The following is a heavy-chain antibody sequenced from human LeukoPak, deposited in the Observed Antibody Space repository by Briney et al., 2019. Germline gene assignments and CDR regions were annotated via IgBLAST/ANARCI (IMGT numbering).Heavy chain of an antibody. CDR3: AKQGQRTFDY. CDR2: IRYDGSNK. Sequence: SGGSLRLSCAASGFTFSSYGMHGVRQAPGKGLEWGAFIRYDGSNKYYADSVKGRFTISRDNSKNTLYLQMNSLRAEDTAVYYCAKQGQRTFDYWGQGTLVTVSS. J-gene: IGHJ4*02. CDR1: GFTFSSYG. V-gene: IGHV3-30*02.